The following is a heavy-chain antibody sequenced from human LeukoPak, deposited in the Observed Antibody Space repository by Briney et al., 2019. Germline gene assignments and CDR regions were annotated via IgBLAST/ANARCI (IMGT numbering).Heavy chain of an antibody. V-gene: IGHV3-23*01. Sequence: PGGSLRLSCAASGFTFSIYGMSWVRQAPGKGLEWVSGISGSGGSTYYADSVKGRFTVSRANSKNTPYLQMKSLRAEDTAVYYCVKGFSQWLVRGDYWGQGTLVTVSS. J-gene: IGHJ4*02. CDR1: GFTFSIYG. CDR3: VKGFSQWLVRGDY. CDR2: ISGSGGST. D-gene: IGHD6-19*01.